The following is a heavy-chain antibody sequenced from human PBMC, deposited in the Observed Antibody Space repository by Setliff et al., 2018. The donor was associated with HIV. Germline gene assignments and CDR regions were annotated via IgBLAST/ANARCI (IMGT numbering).Heavy chain of an antibody. CDR1: KFSVSDSY. D-gene: IGHD3-16*01. CDR3: VRGETYAHWPKGDY. CDR2: VHNTDT. V-gene: IGHV3-53*01. Sequence: GGSLRLSCVASKFSVSDSYMGWVRQAPGKGLEWVSFVHNTDTYYANSVKGRFTISRDNSKTMVFLRMNSLRPEDSAMYYCVRGETYAHWPKGDYWGQGALVTVSS. J-gene: IGHJ4*02.